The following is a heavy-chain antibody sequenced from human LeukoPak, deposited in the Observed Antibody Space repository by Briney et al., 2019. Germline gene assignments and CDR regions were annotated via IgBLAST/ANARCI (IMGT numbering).Heavy chain of an antibody. CDR3: ARGFLTMRGDGPTFDH. CDR1: GFTFSNYD. Sequence: GGSLRLSCAASGFTFSNYDMEWVRQPPGKPLEWVSHIGTGGDTYYPTPVKGRFTVSRENAKNSLYLQMSSLRVEDTAAYYCARGFLTMRGDGPTFDHWGQGILVTVSS. CDR2: IGTGGDT. V-gene: IGHV3-13*01. J-gene: IGHJ4*02. D-gene: IGHD3-10*01.